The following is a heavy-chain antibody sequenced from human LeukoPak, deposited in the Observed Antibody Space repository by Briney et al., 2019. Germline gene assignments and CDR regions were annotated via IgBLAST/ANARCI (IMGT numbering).Heavy chain of an antibody. Sequence: GGSLRLSCAASGFTFSSYWMSWFRQAPGKGLEWVGFIRSKAYGGTTEYAASVKGRFTISRDDSKSIAYLQMNSLKTEDTAVYYCTAYEYGDYYYYGMDVWGQGTTVTVSS. CDR3: TAYEYGDYYYYGMDV. CDR1: GFTFSSYW. D-gene: IGHD4-17*01. CDR2: IRSKAYGGTT. V-gene: IGHV3-49*03. J-gene: IGHJ6*02.